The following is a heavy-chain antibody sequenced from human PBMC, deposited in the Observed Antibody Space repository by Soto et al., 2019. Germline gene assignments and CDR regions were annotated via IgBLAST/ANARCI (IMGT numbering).Heavy chain of an antibody. CDR2: IIPIFGTA. J-gene: IGHJ5*02. D-gene: IGHD2-2*01. CDR1: GGTFSSYA. V-gene: IGHV1-69*06. CDR3: ARVIPATGPAGWFDP. Sequence: SVKVSCKASGGTFSSYAISWVRQAPGQGLEWMGGIIPIFGTANYAQEFQGRVTITADKSTSTAYMELSSMRSEDTAVYYCARVIPATGPAGWFDPWGQGTLVTVSS.